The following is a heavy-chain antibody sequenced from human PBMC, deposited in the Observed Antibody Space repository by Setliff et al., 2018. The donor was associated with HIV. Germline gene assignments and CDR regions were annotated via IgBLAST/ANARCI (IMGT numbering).Heavy chain of an antibody. D-gene: IGHD2-15*01. V-gene: IGHV4-59*01. CDR3: ARVDCSGGSCYSPAY. J-gene: IGHJ4*02. CDR2: IYNSGGT. Sequence: PSETLSLTCTVSGGSMSSYFWSWIRQSPGTGLEWIGYIYNSGGTNYNPSLKSRVTISLDTSKNQFSLNLTSVTAADTAVYYYARVDCSGGSCYSPAYWGQGTLVTSPQ. CDR1: GGSMSSYF.